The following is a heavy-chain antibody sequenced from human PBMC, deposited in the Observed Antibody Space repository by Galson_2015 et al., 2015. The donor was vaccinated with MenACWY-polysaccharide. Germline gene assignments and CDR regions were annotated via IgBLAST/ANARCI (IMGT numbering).Heavy chain of an antibody. D-gene: IGHD2-21*01. Sequence: SVKVSCKASGYTFTTYDINWVRQATGQGLEWTGWMNPNSGNTGYAQKFQGRVTMTSNSAMTTAYMELSSLRSEDTAVYYCARIIARKYTFADSWGQGTLITVSS. CDR2: MNPNSGNT. CDR3: ARIIARKYTFADS. CDR1: GYTFTTYD. J-gene: IGHJ4*02. V-gene: IGHV1-8*01.